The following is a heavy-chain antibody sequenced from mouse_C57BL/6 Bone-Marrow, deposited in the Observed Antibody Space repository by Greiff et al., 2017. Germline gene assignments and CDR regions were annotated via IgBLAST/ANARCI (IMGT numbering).Heavy chain of an antibody. CDR1: GYAFSSSW. D-gene: IGHD2-3*01. V-gene: IGHV1-82*01. Sequence: QVQLQQSGPELVKPGASVKISCKASGYAFSSSWMNWVKQRPGQGLEWIGRIYPGDGGTNYNGKFKGKATLTADKSSSTAYMQLRSLTSEDSAVYFCARGCYDAWFAYWGQGTLVTVSA. CDR3: ARGCYDAWFAY. J-gene: IGHJ3*01. CDR2: IYPGDGGT.